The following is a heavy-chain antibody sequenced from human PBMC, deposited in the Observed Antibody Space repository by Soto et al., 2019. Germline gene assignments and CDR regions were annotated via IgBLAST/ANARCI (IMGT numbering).Heavy chain of an antibody. CDR3: AASQDIVATDY. V-gene: IGHV4-34*01. Sequence: PSETLSLTCAVYGGSFSGYYWSWIRQPPGKGLEWIGEINHSGSTNYNPSLKSRVTISVDTSKNQFSLKLSSVTAADTAVYYCAASQDIVATDYWGQGTLVTVSS. CDR2: INHSGST. D-gene: IGHD5-12*01. J-gene: IGHJ4*02. CDR1: GGSFSGYY.